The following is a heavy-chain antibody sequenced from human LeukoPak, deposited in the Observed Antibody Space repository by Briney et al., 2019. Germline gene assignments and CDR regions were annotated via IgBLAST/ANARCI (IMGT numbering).Heavy chain of an antibody. Sequence: ASVKVSCKASGYTFTSYDINWVRQATGQGLEWMGWMNPNSGNTGYAQKFQGRVTITRNTSISTAYMELSSLGSEDTAVYYCARDSSLYYDFWSGYSGYYYMNVWGKGTTVTVSS. V-gene: IGHV1-8*03. CDR3: ARDSSLYYDFWSGYSGYYYMNV. CDR2: MNPNSGNT. CDR1: GYTFTSYD. J-gene: IGHJ6*03. D-gene: IGHD3-3*01.